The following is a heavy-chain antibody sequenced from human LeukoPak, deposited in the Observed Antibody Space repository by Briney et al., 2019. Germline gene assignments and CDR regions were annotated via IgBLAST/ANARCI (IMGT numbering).Heavy chain of an antibody. CDR1: GGTFSSYA. Sequence: SVKVSCKASGGTFSSYAISWVRQAPGQGLEWMGGIIPIFGTANYAQKFQGRVTITTDESTSTAYMELSSLRSEDTAVYYCASRWGEHSSSYDYWGQGTLVTVSS. V-gene: IGHV1-69*05. CDR3: ASRWGEHSSSYDY. J-gene: IGHJ4*02. D-gene: IGHD6-13*01. CDR2: IIPIFGTA.